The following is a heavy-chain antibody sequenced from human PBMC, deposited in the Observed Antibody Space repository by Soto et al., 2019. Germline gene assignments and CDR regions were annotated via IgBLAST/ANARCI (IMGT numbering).Heavy chain of an antibody. Sequence: SGPTLVNPTETLTLTCTVSGFSLNNAKMGVSWIRQPPGKALEWLAHIFSNDEESYSTSLNSRLTISKDTSKSQVVLTMTNMDPVDKATYYCARYKETTPNWFEPWGQGTLVTVSS. V-gene: IGHV2-26*01. D-gene: IGHD4-4*01. CDR2: IFSNDEE. CDR1: GFSLNNAKMG. J-gene: IGHJ5*02. CDR3: ARYKETTPNWFEP.